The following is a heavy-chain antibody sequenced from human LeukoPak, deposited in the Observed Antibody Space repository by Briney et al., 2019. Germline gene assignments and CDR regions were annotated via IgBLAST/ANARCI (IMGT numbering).Heavy chain of an antibody. CDR3: ARYFYDSSDYYPPSFYDYYMDV. V-gene: IGHV4-59*01. D-gene: IGHD3-22*01. CDR2: IYYSGST. Sequence: PSETLSLTCAVSGGSLSSYYWSWIRQPPGKGLEWIGYIYYSGSTNYNPSLKSRVTISVGTSKNQFSLRLSSVTAADTAVYYCARYFYDSSDYYPPSFYDYYMDVWGKGTTVTVSS. CDR1: GGSLSSYY. J-gene: IGHJ6*03.